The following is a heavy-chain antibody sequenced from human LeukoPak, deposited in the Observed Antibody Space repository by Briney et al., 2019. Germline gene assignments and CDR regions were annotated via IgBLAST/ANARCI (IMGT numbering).Heavy chain of an antibody. CDR3: ARDQVS. CDR1: GFTVSSNY. Sequence: GGPLRLSCAASGFTVSSNYMSWVRQPPGKGLEWVSVIYSGGATYYADSVKGRFTISRDNSKNTLYLQMNSLRAEDTAVYYCARDQVSWGQGTLVTVSS. J-gene: IGHJ5*02. CDR2: IYSGGAT. D-gene: IGHD1-14*01. V-gene: IGHV3-53*01.